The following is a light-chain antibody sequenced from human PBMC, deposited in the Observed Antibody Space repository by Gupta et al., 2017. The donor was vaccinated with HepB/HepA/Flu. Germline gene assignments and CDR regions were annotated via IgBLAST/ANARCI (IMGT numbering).Light chain of an antibody. CDR1: SGHSSYA. J-gene: IGLJ3*02. CDR2: VDSDGSH. CDR3: QTWGTGVRV. V-gene: IGLV4-69*01. Sequence: QVVLTQSPSASASLGASVKLTCTLTSGHSSYAIAWHQQQPEKGPRYLMKVDSDGSHSKGDGISDRFSGPSSGAERYLTISSLQSEDEADYYCQTWGTGVRVFGGGTKLTVL.